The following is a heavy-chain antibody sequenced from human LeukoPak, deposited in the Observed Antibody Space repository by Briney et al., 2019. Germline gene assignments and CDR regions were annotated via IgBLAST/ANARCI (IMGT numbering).Heavy chain of an antibody. V-gene: IGHV4-59*12. CDR2: IQYSGST. CDR3: ARGGVLGRVMVYAHQLGNFDY. Sequence: SETLSLTCTVSGASISSYYWSWIRRPPGKGLEWIGYIQYSGSTNYNPSLKSRVTISVDTSKNQFSLKLSSVTAADPAVYYCARGGVLGRVMVYAHQLGNFDYWGQGTLVTVSS. J-gene: IGHJ4*02. D-gene: IGHD2-8*01. CDR1: GASISSYY.